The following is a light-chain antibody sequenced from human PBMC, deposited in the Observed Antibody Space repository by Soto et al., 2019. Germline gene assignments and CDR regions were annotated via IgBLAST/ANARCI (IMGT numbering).Light chain of an antibody. Sequence: EIVMTQSPATLSVSPGERAIFSCRASQSVDSKLAWYQQKLGQAPRLLIYDASTRATGIPARFSGSGSGTEFTLTISSLQSEDFAIYYCQQYYVWNTFGGGTKVVIK. V-gene: IGKV3D-15*01. CDR2: DAS. J-gene: IGKJ4*01. CDR3: QQYYVWNT. CDR1: QSVDSK.